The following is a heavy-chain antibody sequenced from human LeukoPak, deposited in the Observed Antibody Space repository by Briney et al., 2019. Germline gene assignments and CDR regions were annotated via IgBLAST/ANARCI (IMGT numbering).Heavy chain of an antibody. Sequence: SSETLSLTCTVSGGSISSYYWSWIRQPPGKGLEWIGYIYYSGSTNYNPSLKSRVTISVDTSKNQVSLRLSSVTAADTVVYYCARGDFSTLFDYWGQGTLVTVSS. D-gene: IGHD4-11*01. J-gene: IGHJ4*02. V-gene: IGHV4-59*01. CDR3: ARGDFSTLFDY. CDR1: GGSISSYY. CDR2: IYYSGST.